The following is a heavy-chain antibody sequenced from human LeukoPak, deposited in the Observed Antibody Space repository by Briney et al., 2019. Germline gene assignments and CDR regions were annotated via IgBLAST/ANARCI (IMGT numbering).Heavy chain of an antibody. D-gene: IGHD6-13*01. J-gene: IGHJ4*02. CDR1: GYTLTELS. CDR3: ARGPRAAADDY. Sequence: ASVKVSCKVSGYTLTELSMHWVRQAPGKGLEWMGGFDPEAGETIYAQKFQGRVTMTEDTSTDTAYMELTSLTSADTAVYFCARGPRAAADDYWGQGTLVTVSS. CDR2: FDPEAGET. V-gene: IGHV1-24*01.